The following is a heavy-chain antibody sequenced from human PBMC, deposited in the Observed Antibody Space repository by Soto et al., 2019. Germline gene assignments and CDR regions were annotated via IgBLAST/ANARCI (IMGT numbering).Heavy chain of an antibody. CDR3: ARGVYSSGLTLGWFDP. Sequence: QVQLQQWGAGLLKPSETLSLTCAVYGGSFSGYYWSWLRQPPGKGLEWIGEINHSGSTNYNPSLKRRVTISVDTSKNQFSLKLSSVTAADTAVYYCARGVYSSGLTLGWFDPWGQGTLVTVSS. V-gene: IGHV4-34*01. CDR1: GGSFSGYY. J-gene: IGHJ5*02. CDR2: INHSGST. D-gene: IGHD6-19*01.